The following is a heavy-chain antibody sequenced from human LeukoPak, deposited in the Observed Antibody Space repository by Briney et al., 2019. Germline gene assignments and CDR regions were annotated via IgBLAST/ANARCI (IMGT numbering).Heavy chain of an antibody. V-gene: IGHV4-31*03. J-gene: IGHJ4*02. D-gene: IGHD3-16*02. CDR3: ARGRVGDVGGSYPRNRPYYFDY. Sequence: SQTLSLTCTVSGCSISSGGYYWSWIRQHPGRGLEWIGYIYYSGSTYYNPSLKSRATISVDTSKNQFSLKLSSVTAADTAVYYCARGRVGDVGGSYPRNRPYYFDYWGQGTLVTVSS. CDR2: IYYSGST. CDR1: GCSISSGGYY.